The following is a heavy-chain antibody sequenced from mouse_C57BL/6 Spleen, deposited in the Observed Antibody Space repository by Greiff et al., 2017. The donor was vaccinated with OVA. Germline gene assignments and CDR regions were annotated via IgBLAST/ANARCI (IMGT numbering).Heavy chain of an antibody. J-gene: IGHJ3*01. CDR2: IYPGNSDT. CDR1: GYTFTSYW. Sequence: ESGTVLARPGASVKMSCKTSGYTFTSYWMHWVKQRPGQGLEWIGAIYPGNSDTSYNQKFKGKAKLTAVTSASTAYMELSSLTNEDSAVYYCTREDYGNYEAWFAYWGQGTLVTVSA. CDR3: TREDYGNYEAWFAY. D-gene: IGHD2-1*01. V-gene: IGHV1-5*01.